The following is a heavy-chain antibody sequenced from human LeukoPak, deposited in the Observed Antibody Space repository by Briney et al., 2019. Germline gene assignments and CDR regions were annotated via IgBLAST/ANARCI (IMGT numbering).Heavy chain of an antibody. CDR1: GFPFSDYY. CDR3: AREPRLAVY. CDR2: ISGSVNSI. D-gene: IGHD6-19*01. Sequence: GSLRLSWAGSGFPFSDYYMTWIRQAPGRGLGFISYISGSVNSIVYADSVKGRFTISRDNAKNSLYLQMSSLRDEDTAVYYCAREPRLAVYWGQGTLVTVSS. V-gene: IGHV3-11*01. J-gene: IGHJ4*01.